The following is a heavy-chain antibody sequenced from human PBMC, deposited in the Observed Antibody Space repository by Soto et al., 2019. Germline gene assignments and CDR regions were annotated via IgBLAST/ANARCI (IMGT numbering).Heavy chain of an antibody. V-gene: IGHV4-31*03. CDR2: IYYSGST. J-gene: IGHJ5*02. CDR3: ARGGYDYIWGSYRYDRGNWFDP. Sequence: SETLSLTCTVSGGSISSGGYYWSWIRQHPGKGLEWIGYIYYSGSTYYNPSLKSRVTISVDTSKNQFSLKLSSVTAADTAVYYCARGGYDYIWGSYRYDRGNWFDPWGQGTLVTVSS. D-gene: IGHD3-16*02. CDR1: GGSISSGGYY.